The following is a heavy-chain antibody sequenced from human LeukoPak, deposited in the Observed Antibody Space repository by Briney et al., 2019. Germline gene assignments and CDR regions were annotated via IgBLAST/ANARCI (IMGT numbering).Heavy chain of an antibody. CDR2: ISYDGSNK. D-gene: IGHD3-9*01. CDR3: AKENQYYDILTGLDY. Sequence: GRSLRLSCAASGFTFSSYGMHWVRQAPGEGLEWVAVISYDGSNKYYADSVKGRFTISRDNSKNTLYLQMNSLRAEDTAVYYCAKENQYYDILTGLDYWGQGTLVTVSS. V-gene: IGHV3-30*18. CDR1: GFTFSSYG. J-gene: IGHJ4*02.